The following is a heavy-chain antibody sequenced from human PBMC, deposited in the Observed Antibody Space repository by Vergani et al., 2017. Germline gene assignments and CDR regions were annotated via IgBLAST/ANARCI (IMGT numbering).Heavy chain of an antibody. J-gene: IGHJ6*03. D-gene: IGHD2-2*02. Sequence: QVQLQQWGAGLLKPSETLSLTCAVYGGSFSGYYWSWIRQPPGKGLEWIGEINHSGSTNYNPSLKSRVTISVDTSKNQFSLKLSSVTAADTAVYYCARRGGVPAAIWGYYYYYYYMDVWGKGTTVTVSS. CDR1: GGSFSGYY. CDR2: INHSGST. CDR3: ARRGGVPAAIWGYYYYYYYMDV. V-gene: IGHV4-34*01.